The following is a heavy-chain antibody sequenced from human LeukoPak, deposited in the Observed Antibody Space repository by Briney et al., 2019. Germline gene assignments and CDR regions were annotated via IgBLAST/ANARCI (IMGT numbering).Heavy chain of an antibody. D-gene: IGHD3-22*01. V-gene: IGHV3-7*04. J-gene: IGHJ4*02. CDR3: ATEGYYDSREFDY. CDR2: IKEDGSEK. CDR1: GFTFSSYW. Sequence: GGPLRLSCAASGFTFSSYWMSWVRQAPGKGLEWVANIKEDGSEKYDVDAVKGRFTISRDNAKNSLYLQMNSLRAEDTAVYYCATEGYYDSREFDYWGQGTLVTVSS.